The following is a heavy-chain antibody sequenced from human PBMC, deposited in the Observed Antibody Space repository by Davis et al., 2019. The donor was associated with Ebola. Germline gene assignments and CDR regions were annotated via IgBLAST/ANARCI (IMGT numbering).Heavy chain of an antibody. CDR1: GFTFSSYG. Sequence: GGSLRLSCAASGFTFSSYGLHWVRQAPGKGLEWVAFIRYDGRNKYYADSVKGRFTISRDNSKNTLYLQMNSLRAEDTAVYYCAKDRVIRVYGMDVWGQGTTVTVSS. J-gene: IGHJ6*02. D-gene: IGHD3-10*01. CDR3: AKDRVIRVYGMDV. V-gene: IGHV3-30*02. CDR2: IRYDGRNK.